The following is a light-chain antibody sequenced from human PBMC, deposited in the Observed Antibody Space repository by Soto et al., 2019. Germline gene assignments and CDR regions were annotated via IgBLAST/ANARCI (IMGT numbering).Light chain of an antibody. J-gene: IGLJ2*01. CDR3: QSYDSNTVV. CDR2: KND. CDR1: SGSIASNH. V-gene: IGLV6-57*04. Sequence: NFMLTQSHSVSESPGKTVTISCTRSSGSIASNHVQWYQQRPGSAPTTVIYKNDQRPSGVPDRFSGSIDSSSSSASLTISGLKTEDEADYYCQSYDSNTVVFGGGTKVTVL.